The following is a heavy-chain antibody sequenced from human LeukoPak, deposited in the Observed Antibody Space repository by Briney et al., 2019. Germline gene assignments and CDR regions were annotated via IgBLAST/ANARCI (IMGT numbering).Heavy chain of an antibody. CDR1: GFTFSSYS. CDR2: ISSSSSYI. V-gene: IGHV3-21*01. CDR3: VRGDPYYYYMDV. Sequence: GGSLRLSCAASGFTFSSYSMNWVRQAPGKGLEWVSSISSSSSYIYYADSVKGRFTISRDNAKNSLYLQMNSLRAEDTAVYYCVRGDPYYYYMDVWGKGTTVTVSS. J-gene: IGHJ6*03.